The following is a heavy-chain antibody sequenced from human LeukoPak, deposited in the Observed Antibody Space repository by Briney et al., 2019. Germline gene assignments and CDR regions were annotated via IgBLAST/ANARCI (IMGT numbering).Heavy chain of an antibody. Sequence: GGSLRLSCVASGFTFSDYTMHWVRQAPGKALEWVSSINSGSNYIYYADSVKGRFTISRDNAKNSLFLQMNSLRADDTAVYSCARVLLGMSAFDLWGQGTMVSVSS. J-gene: IGHJ3*01. CDR1: GFTFSDYT. D-gene: IGHD3-9*01. CDR3: ARVLLGMSAFDL. CDR2: INSGSNYI. V-gene: IGHV3-21*06.